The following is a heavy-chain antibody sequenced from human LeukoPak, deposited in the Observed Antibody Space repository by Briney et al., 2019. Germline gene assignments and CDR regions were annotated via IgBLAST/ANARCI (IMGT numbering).Heavy chain of an antibody. V-gene: IGHV1-2*02. J-gene: IGHJ5*02. CDR3: ARDFSVGGGYCSSTSCYTTWFDP. CDR1: GYTFTGYY. Sequence: ASVKVSCKASGYTFTGYYMHWVRQAPGQGLEWMGWINPNSGGTNYAQKFQGRVTMTRDTSISTAYMELSRLRSDDTAVYYCARDFSVGGGYCSSTSCYTTWFDPWGQATLVTVSS. D-gene: IGHD2-2*02. CDR2: INPNSGGT.